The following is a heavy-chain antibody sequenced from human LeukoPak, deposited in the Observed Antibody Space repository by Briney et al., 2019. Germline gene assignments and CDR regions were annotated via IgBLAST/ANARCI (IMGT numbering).Heavy chain of an antibody. V-gene: IGHV3-66*01. CDR3: ARGGWPMIVAD. CDR1: GFTFSDYA. J-gene: IGHJ4*02. D-gene: IGHD3-22*01. CDR2: IYSGGST. Sequence: GGTLRLSCAASGFTFSDYALSWVRQTPGKGLEWVSLIYSGGSTYYADSVKGRFTISRDNSKNTLYLQMNSLRAEDTAVYYCARGGWPMIVADWGQGTLVTVSS.